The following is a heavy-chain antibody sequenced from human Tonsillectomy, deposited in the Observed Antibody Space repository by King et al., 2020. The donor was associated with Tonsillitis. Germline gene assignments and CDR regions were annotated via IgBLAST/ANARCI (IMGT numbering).Heavy chain of an antibody. CDR1: GFTFSDYY. J-gene: IGHJ4*02. D-gene: IGHD3-3*01. Sequence: VQLVESGGGLVKPGGSLRLSCAASGFTFSDYYMSWIRQAPGKGLEWVSYIDTSSTYTNYADSVKGRFTISRDNAKNSLYLQMNSLRAEDTAVYYCVRWPTYYDFWRGFDSWGQGTLVTVSS. CDR3: VRWPTYYDFWRGFDS. CDR2: IDTSSTYT. V-gene: IGHV3-11*06.